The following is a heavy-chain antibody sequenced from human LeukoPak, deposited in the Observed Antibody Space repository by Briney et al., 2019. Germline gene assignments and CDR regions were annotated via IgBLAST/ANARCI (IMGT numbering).Heavy chain of an antibody. J-gene: IGHJ4*02. CDR1: GYSFTTYW. Sequence: GESLKISCKGSGYSFTTYWIAWVRQMPGKGLELMGIIYPDDSDTRYGPSFQGQVIISADQSISTAYLQWSSLRASDTAMYYCARRAAEWELLDYWGQGPLVTVSS. CDR2: IYPDDSDT. D-gene: IGHD1-26*01. CDR3: ARRAAEWELLDY. V-gene: IGHV5-51*01.